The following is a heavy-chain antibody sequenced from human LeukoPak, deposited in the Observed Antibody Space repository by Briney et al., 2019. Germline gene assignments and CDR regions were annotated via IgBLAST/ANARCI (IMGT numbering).Heavy chain of an antibody. CDR1: GFTFSSYG. Sequence: QPGGSLRLSCAASGFTFSSYGMHWVRQAPGKGLEWVAVIWYDGSNKYYADSVKGRFTISRDNSKNTLYLQMDSLRAEDTAVYYCAKTRNLGLYYMDVWGKGTTVTVSS. D-gene: IGHD2-2*01. CDR2: IWYDGSNK. J-gene: IGHJ6*03. V-gene: IGHV3-30*02. CDR3: AKTRNLGLYYMDV.